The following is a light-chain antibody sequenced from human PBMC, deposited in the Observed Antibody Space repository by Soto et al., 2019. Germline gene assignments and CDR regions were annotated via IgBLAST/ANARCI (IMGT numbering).Light chain of an antibody. V-gene: IGKV3-15*01. CDR3: QQYNNGPRT. CDR2: GAS. Sequence: EIVMTQSPATLSVSPGERATLSCRASQSVSSNLAWYQQKPGQAPRLLIYGASTRATGIPARFSGSGSGTEFTLTISSLQSVYVAVYYCQQYNNGPRTFGQGTKLDIK. J-gene: IGKJ1*01. CDR1: QSVSSN.